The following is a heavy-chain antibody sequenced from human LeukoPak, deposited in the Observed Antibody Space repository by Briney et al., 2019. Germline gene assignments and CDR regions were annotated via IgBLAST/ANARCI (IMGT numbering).Heavy chain of an antibody. CDR2: IKGSGGNT. CDR1: GFTFSSYA. Sequence: PGGSLRLSCAASGFTFSSYAMSWVRQAPGKGLEWVSDIKGSGGNTYYADSVKGRFTISRDNSKNTLYLQMNSLRAEDTAVYYCARGWLRSDYCFDSWGQGTLVTVSS. D-gene: IGHD5-12*01. V-gene: IGHV3-23*01. J-gene: IGHJ4*02. CDR3: ARGWLRSDYCFDS.